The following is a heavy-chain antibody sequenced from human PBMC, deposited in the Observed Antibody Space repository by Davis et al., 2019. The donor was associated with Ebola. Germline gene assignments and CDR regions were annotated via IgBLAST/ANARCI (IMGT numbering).Heavy chain of an antibody. V-gene: IGHV3-23*01. CDR1: GFTFSDYY. CDR2: ISGSGGST. Sequence: PGGSLRLSCAASGFTFSDYYMSWVRQGPGKGLEWVSGISGSGGSTNYADSVKGRFTISRDNSKNTLYLQMNSLRADDTAVYYCARGGYDNDNWLDPWGQGTLVTVSS. D-gene: IGHD5-18*01. CDR3: ARGGYDNDNWLDP. J-gene: IGHJ5*02.